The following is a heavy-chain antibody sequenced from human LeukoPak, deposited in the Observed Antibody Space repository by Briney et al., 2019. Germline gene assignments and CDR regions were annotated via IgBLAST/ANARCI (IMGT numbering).Heavy chain of an antibody. CDR2: IYYSGTT. CDR1: GGSISSGDYY. J-gene: IGHJ4*02. V-gene: IGHV4-30-4*01. CDR3: ASFYQAYYFDY. D-gene: IGHD2-21*01. Sequence: NPSQTLSLTCTVSGGSISSGDYYWSWIRQPPGKGLEWIGYIYYSGTTYYNPSLKSRITISVDTSKNRFSLRLSSVTAVDTAVYYCASFYQAYYFDYWGQGTPVTVSS.